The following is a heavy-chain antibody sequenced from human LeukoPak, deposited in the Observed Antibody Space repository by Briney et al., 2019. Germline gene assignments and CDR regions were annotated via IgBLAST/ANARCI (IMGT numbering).Heavy chain of an antibody. D-gene: IGHD6-19*01. CDR3: ARDRQWLYY. V-gene: IGHV3-9*01. Sequence: GGSLRLSCAASGFTFDDYAMHWVRQAPGKGLEWVSGISWNSGSIGYADSVKGRFTISRDNAKNSLYLQMNSLRAEDTAVYYCARDRQWLYYWGQGTLVTVSS. J-gene: IGHJ4*02. CDR2: ISWNSGSI. CDR1: GFTFDDYA.